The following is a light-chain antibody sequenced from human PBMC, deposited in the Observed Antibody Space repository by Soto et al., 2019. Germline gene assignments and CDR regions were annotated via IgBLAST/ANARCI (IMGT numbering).Light chain of an antibody. CDR1: QSVSSY. CDR3: QQRSNWPPVT. J-gene: IGKJ4*01. V-gene: IGKV3-11*01. Sequence: EIVLTQSPATLSVSPGERATLSCRASQSVSSYLAWYQQKPGQAPRLLIYDASNSATGIPARFSGRGSGTDFTLTISSLEPEDFAIYYWQQRSNWPPVTFGGATKVEIK. CDR2: DAS.